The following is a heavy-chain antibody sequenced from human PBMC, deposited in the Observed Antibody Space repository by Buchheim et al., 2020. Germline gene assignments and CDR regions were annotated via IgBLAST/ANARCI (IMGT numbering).Heavy chain of an antibody. D-gene: IGHD2-2*02. CDR2: ISYDGSNK. Sequence: QVQLVESGGGVVQPGRSLRLSCAASGFTFSSYGMHWVRQAPGKGLEWVAVISYDGSNKYYADSVKGRFTIFRDNFKHTPYLQMNSLRAEDTAVYYCAKDGGDIVVVPAAISTSTNYGMDVWGQGTT. J-gene: IGHJ6*02. CDR1: GFTFSSYG. CDR3: AKDGGDIVVVPAAISTSTNYGMDV. V-gene: IGHV3-30*18.